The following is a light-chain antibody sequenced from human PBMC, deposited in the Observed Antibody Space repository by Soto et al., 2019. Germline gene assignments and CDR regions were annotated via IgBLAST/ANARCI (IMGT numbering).Light chain of an antibody. V-gene: IGKV1-13*02. J-gene: IGKJ1*01. CDR3: QQFNSYPPWT. Sequence: AIPLTQSPSSLSASVGDRVTITCRASQAISSALAWYQQKPGKAPKLLIYDASSLESGVPSRFRGSGSGTDFTLTISSLQPEDFATYYCQQFNSYPPWTFGQGTKVEIK. CDR1: QAISSA. CDR2: DAS.